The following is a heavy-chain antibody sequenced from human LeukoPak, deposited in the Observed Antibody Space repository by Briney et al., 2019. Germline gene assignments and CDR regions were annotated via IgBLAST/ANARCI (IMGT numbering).Heavy chain of an antibody. V-gene: IGHV4-59*01. D-gene: IGHD1-26*01. Sequence: SEALSLTCTVSGGSISSYYWTWIRQPPGKGLEWIGYIYYSGSTNYNPSLKGRVPISVDTSKNQFSLKLTSVTAADTAVYYCARESVYSGRYYAFDIWGQGTMVTVSS. CDR1: GGSISSYY. CDR2: IYYSGST. J-gene: IGHJ3*02. CDR3: ARESVYSGRYYAFDI.